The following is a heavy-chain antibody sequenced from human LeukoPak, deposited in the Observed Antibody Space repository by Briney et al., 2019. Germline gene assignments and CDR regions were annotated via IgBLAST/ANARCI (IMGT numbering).Heavy chain of an antibody. V-gene: IGHV4-34*01. D-gene: IGHD3-3*01. CDR1: GGFFSGYY. J-gene: IGHJ4*02. CDR3: ARGPSRFWSGYYNRGGFDY. Sequence: NSSETLSLTCAVYGGFFSGYYWSWIRQPPGKGLEWIGEINHSGSTNYNPSLKSRVTISVDTSKNQFSLKLSSVTAADTAVYYCARGPSRFWSGYYNRGGFDYWGQGTLVTVSS. CDR2: INHSGST.